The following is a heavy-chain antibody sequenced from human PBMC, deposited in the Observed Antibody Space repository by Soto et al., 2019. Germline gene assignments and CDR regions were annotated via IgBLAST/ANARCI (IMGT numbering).Heavy chain of an antibody. Sequence: ASVKVSCKVSGYTLTELSMHWVRQAPGKGLEWMGWINAGNGKTAYSQKFQGRVSITRDTSASTAYMELSSLRSEDTAVYFCARGIKYGAYSRWFDPWGQGTLVTVSS. CDR2: INAGNGKT. D-gene: IGHD4-17*01. J-gene: IGHJ5*02. V-gene: IGHV1-3*01. CDR1: GYTLTELS. CDR3: ARGIKYGAYSRWFDP.